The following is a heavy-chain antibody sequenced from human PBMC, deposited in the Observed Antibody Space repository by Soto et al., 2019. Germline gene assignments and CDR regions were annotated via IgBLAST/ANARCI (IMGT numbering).Heavy chain of an antibody. Sequence: SETLSLTCTVSGGSISSGGYYWSWIRQHPGKGLEWIGYIYYSGSTYYNPSLKSRVTISVDTSKNQFSLKLSSVTAADTAMYYCARSVKQGPGFDYWGQGTLVTVSS. CDR3: ARSVKQGPGFDY. CDR2: IYYSGST. J-gene: IGHJ4*02. D-gene: IGHD6-13*01. CDR1: GGSISSGGYY. V-gene: IGHV4-31*03.